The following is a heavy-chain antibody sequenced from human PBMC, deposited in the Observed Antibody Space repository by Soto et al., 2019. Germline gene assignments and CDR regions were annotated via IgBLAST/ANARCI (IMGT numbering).Heavy chain of an antibody. CDR1: GFTFSSYA. D-gene: IGHD3-10*01. V-gene: IGHV3-23*01. Sequence: EVQLLASGVGLVQPGGSLILSCAASGFTFSSYAMSWGRQAPGKGLEWVSAIIGSGGNTYYADSVKGRFTISRDNSKNTLYLKMNRLRAEDTAVYYFAKDPGRGGAFDIWGQGKMVTVSS. J-gene: IGHJ3*02. CDR3: AKDPGRGGAFDI. CDR2: IIGSGGNT.